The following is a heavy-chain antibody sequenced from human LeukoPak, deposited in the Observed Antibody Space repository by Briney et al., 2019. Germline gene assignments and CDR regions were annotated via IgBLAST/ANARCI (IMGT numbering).Heavy chain of an antibody. Sequence: GGSLRLSCVASGFPFSTYGMSWVRQAPGKGLEWVAGISGSGGKTNYADSVKGRFTISRDNPKNTLYLHMNSLRAEDTAVYFCAKRGVVIRVILVGFHKEAFYFDSWGQGALVTVSS. D-gene: IGHD3-22*01. CDR2: ISGSGGKT. CDR1: GFPFSTYG. CDR3: AKRGVVIRVILVGFHKEAFYFDS. V-gene: IGHV3-23*01. J-gene: IGHJ4*02.